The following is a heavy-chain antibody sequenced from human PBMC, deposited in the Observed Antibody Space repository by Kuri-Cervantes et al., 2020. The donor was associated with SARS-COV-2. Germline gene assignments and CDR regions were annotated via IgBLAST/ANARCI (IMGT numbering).Heavy chain of an antibody. CDR2: ISGSGGST. J-gene: IGHJ4*02. Sequence: GESLKISCAASGFTFSSYATSWVRQAPGKELEWVSAISGSGGSTYYADSVKGRFTISRDNSKNTLYLQMNSLRAEDTAVYYCAKLGSRRHYEDWGQGTLVTVSS. V-gene: IGHV3-23*01. CDR1: GFTFSSYA. D-gene: IGHD4-17*01. CDR3: AKLGSRRHYED.